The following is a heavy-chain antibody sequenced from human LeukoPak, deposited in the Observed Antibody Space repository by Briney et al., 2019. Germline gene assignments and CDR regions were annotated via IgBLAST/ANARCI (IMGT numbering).Heavy chain of an antibody. CDR2: INHSGST. CDR3: ARRANDFWSGYYESNYYYYYMDV. D-gene: IGHD3-3*01. V-gene: IGHV4-34*01. J-gene: IGHJ6*03. CDR1: GGSLSGYY. Sequence: SETLSLTCAVYGGSLSGYYWSWIRQPPGKGLEWIGEINHSGSTNYNPSLKSRVTISVDTSKNQFSLKLSSVTAADTAVYYCARRANDFWSGYYESNYYYYYMDVWGKGTTVTGSS.